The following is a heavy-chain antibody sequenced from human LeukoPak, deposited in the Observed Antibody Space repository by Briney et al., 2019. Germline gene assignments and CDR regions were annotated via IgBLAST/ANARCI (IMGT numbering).Heavy chain of an antibody. Sequence: PSETLSLTCTVSGYSISRGYYWGWIRQPPGKGLEWIGEINHSGSTNYNPSLKSRVTISVDTSKNQFSLKLSSVTAADTAVYYCARGKPHIEDVEMATIENWFDPWGQGTLVTVSS. CDR2: INHSGST. D-gene: IGHD5-24*01. CDR1: GYSISRGYY. CDR3: ARGKPHIEDVEMATIENWFDP. V-gene: IGHV4-38-2*02. J-gene: IGHJ5*02.